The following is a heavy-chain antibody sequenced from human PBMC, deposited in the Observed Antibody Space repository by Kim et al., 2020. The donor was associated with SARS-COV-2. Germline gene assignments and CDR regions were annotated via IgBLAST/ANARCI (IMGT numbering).Heavy chain of an antibody. Sequence: SETLSLTCTVSGGSISSSSYYWGWIRQPPGKGLEWIGSIYYSGSTYYNPSLKSRVTISVDTSKNQFSLKLSSVTAADTAVYYCARPRRNQAYCGGDCNNWFDPWGQGTLVTVSS. CDR3: ARPRRNQAYCGGDCNNWFDP. V-gene: IGHV4-39*01. CDR1: GGSISSSSYY. J-gene: IGHJ5*02. D-gene: IGHD2-21*02. CDR2: IYYSGST.